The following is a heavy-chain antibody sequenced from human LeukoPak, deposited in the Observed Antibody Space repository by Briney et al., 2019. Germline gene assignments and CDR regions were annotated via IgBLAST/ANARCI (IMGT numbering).Heavy chain of an antibody. V-gene: IGHV3-30*02. CDR1: GFTFSSYW. Sequence: GGSLRLSCAASGFTFSSYWMHWVRWAPGKGLEWVAFIRYDGTNKYYADSVKGRFTISRDNFKNTLYLQMHSLRAEDTAVYYCAKETSITGAGDFWGQGALVTVSS. CDR2: IRYDGTNK. CDR3: AKETSITGAGDF. J-gene: IGHJ4*02. D-gene: IGHD1-20*01.